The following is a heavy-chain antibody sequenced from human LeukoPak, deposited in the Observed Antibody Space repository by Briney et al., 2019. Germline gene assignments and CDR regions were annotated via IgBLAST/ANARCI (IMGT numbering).Heavy chain of an antibody. J-gene: IGHJ4*02. V-gene: IGHV3-33*06. D-gene: IGHD2-2*01. CDR1: GFTFSSYG. CDR2: IWYDGSNK. CDR3: ANSPRRYCSSTSCEATLDY. Sequence: GRSLRLSCAASGFTFSSYGMHWVRQAPGKGLEWVAVIWYDGSNKYYADSVKGRFTISRDNSKNTLYLQMNSLRAEDTAVYYCANSPRRYCSSTSCEATLDYWGQGTLVTVSS.